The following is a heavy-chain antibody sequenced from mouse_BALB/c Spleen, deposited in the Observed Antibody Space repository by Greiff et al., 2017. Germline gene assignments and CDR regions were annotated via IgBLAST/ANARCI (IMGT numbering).Heavy chain of an antibody. CDR3: TRSGYDYENYAMDY. V-gene: IGHV1-69*02. D-gene: IGHD2-4*01. CDR1: GYTFTSYW. Sequence: QVHVKQPGAELVRPGASVKLSCKASGYTFTSYWINWVKQRPGQGLEWIGNIYPSDSYTNYNQKFKDKATLTVDKSSSTAYMQLSSPTSEDSAVYYCTRSGYDYENYAMDYWGQGTSVTVSS. J-gene: IGHJ4*01. CDR2: IYPSDSYT.